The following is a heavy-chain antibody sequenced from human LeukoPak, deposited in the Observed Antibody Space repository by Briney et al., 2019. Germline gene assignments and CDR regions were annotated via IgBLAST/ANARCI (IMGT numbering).Heavy chain of an antibody. CDR3: ARDGGYFSSTNCYDY. CDR2: IYYSGST. J-gene: IGHJ4*02. Sequence: SETLSLTCTVSGGSISSYYWSWIRQPPGKGLEWIGYIYYSGSTNYNPSLKSRVTISVDTSKNQFSLKLRSVTAADTAVYYCARDGGYFSSTNCYDYWGQGTLVTVSS. CDR1: GGSISSYY. V-gene: IGHV4-59*01. D-gene: IGHD2-2*03.